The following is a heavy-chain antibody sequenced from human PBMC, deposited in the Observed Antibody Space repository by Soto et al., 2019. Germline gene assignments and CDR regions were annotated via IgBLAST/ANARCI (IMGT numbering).Heavy chain of an antibody. CDR1: GTIFSSYT. Sequence: QVQLVQSGAEVKKPGSSVRVSCKASGTIFSSYTISWVRQAPGQGLEWMGRIIPILGETNSAQKFQGRVTLTADKPTNTAYMELNSLRLEDTALYYCARGLGGRMDDWGQGTTVTVSS. D-gene: IGHD3-16*01. V-gene: IGHV1-69*08. CDR3: ARGLGGRMDD. CDR2: IIPILGET. J-gene: IGHJ6*02.